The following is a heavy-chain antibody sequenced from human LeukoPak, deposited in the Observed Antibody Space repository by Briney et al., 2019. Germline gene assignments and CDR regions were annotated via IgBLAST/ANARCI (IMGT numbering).Heavy chain of an antibody. D-gene: IGHD6-19*01. J-gene: IGHJ4*02. V-gene: IGHV3-23*01. CDR1: EFTFSSYA. Sequence: GGSLRLSCAASEFTFSSYAMSWVRQAPGKGLEWVSVISDSGGSTYYTDSVKGRFTTSRDNSKNTLYLQMNSLRAEDTAVYYCAKSPHYSSGWGVFDYWGQGTLVTVSS. CDR2: ISDSGGST. CDR3: AKSPHYSSGWGVFDY.